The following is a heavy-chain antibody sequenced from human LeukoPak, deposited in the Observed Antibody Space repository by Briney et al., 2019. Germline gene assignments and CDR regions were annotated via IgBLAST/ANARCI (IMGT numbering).Heavy chain of an antibody. J-gene: IGHJ5*02. V-gene: IGHV1-3*01. D-gene: IGHD6-19*01. CDR2: INAGNGNT. CDR1: GYTFTSYY. Sequence: AAVKVSCKASGYTFTSYYMHWVRQAPGQRLEWMGWINAGNGNTKYSQKFQGRVTITRDTSASTAYMELSSLRSEDTAVYYCARAPAVAGFNWFDPWGQGTLVTVSS. CDR3: ARAPAVAGFNWFDP.